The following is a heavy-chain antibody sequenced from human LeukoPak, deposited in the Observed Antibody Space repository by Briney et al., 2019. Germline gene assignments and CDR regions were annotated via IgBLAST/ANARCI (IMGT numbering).Heavy chain of an antibody. CDR3: ARVSTMNY. V-gene: IGHV3-48*01. Sequence: PGGTLRLSCAASGFTFSSYGMSWVRQAPGKGLEWVSYISSSSSTIYYADSVKGRFTISRDNAKNSLYLQMNSLRAEDTAVYYCARVSTMNYWGQGTLVTVSS. D-gene: IGHD5-24*01. J-gene: IGHJ4*02. CDR2: ISSSSSTI. CDR1: GFTFSSYG.